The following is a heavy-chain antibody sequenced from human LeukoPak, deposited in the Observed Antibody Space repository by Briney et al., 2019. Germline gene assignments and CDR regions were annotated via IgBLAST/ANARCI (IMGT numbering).Heavy chain of an antibody. Sequence: SETLSLTCAVSGYSLSSGYYWGWIRQPPGKGLEWIGSIYHSGSTYYNPSLKSRVTISVDTSKNQFSLKLSSVAAADTAVYYCARPHGSGGNWGQGTLVTVSS. D-gene: IGHD3-10*01. CDR1: GYSLSSGYY. J-gene: IGHJ4*02. CDR2: IYHSGST. V-gene: IGHV4-38-2*01. CDR3: ARPHGSGGN.